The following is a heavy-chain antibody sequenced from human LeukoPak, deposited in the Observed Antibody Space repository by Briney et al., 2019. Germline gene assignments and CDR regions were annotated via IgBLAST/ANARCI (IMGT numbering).Heavy chain of an antibody. Sequence: SEPLCFTCYGSGGSINDYYWSWLRQSAGKELEWLGRIYSSGSTNDNPSFKRRVTMSVDTSANQVTLKLMSVTAADTGVYFCAREGKWFRSYYYYMDVWGEGTMVTVSS. CDR1: GGSINDYY. CDR3: AREGKWFRSYYYYMDV. CDR2: IYSSGST. J-gene: IGHJ6*03. D-gene: IGHD3-10*01. V-gene: IGHV4-4*07.